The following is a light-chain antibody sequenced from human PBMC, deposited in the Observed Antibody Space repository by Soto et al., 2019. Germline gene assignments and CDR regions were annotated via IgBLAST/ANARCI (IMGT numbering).Light chain of an antibody. J-gene: IGKJ2*01. CDR2: GAS. CDR3: QQYGSSPPQT. Sequence: EIVLTQSPGTLSLSPGERATLSCRASQSVSSSYLAWYQQKPGQAPRLLIYGASSRATGIPDRFSGSGSGTDFTLTISRLEPEDFAVYYCQQYGSSPPQTFGQETKLEIK. V-gene: IGKV3-20*01. CDR1: QSVSSSY.